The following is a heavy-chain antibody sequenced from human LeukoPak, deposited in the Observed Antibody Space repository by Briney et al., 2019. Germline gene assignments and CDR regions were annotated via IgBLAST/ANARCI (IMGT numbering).Heavy chain of an antibody. V-gene: IGHV1-2*02. CDR3: ARFSDTSGYPTYGGPHFDY. D-gene: IGHD3-22*01. CDR1: GYAFTGYY. J-gene: IGHJ4*02. Sequence: ASVKVSCKASGYAFTGYYMHWVRQAPGRGLEWMGWISPNSGGTDSAQKFQGRVTMTRDTSLSTAYMELSRLRSDDTAVYYCARFSDTSGYPTYGGPHFDYWGQGTLVTVSS. CDR2: ISPNSGGT.